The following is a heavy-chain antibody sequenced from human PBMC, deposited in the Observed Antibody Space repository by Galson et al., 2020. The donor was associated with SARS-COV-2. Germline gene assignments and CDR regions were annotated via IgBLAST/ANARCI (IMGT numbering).Heavy chain of an antibody. V-gene: IGHV3-23*01. CDR3: AKDYRITIFGVVSYYMDV. J-gene: IGHJ6*03. CDR1: GFTFSSYA. CDR2: ISGSGGST. D-gene: IGHD3-3*01. Sequence: GGSLRLSCAASGFTFSSYAMSWVRQAPGKGLEWVSAISGSGGSTYYAVSVKGRFTISRDNSKNTLYLQMNSLRAEDTAVYYCAKDYRITIFGVVSYYMDVWGKGTTVTVSS.